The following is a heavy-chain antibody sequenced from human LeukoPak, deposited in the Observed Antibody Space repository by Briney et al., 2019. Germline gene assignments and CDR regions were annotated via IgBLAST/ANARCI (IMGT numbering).Heavy chain of an antibody. CDR2: IYTSGST. CDR1: GGSISSGSYY. Sequence: PSETLSLTCTVSGGSISSGSYYWSWIRQPAGKGLEWIGRIYTSGSTNYNPSLKSRVTISVDTSKNQFSLKLSSVTAADTAVYYCARDTYCSSTSCSRSNWFDPRGQGTLVTVSS. D-gene: IGHD2-2*01. CDR3: ARDTYCSSTSCSRSNWFDP. V-gene: IGHV4-61*02. J-gene: IGHJ5*02.